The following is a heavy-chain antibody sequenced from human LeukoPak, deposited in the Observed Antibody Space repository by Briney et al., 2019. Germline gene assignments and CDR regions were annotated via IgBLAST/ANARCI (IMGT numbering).Heavy chain of an antibody. V-gene: IGHV4-34*01. J-gene: IGHJ4*02. CDR2: INHSGST. CDR1: GGSISRHY. D-gene: IGHD6-13*01. Sequence: SETLSLTCTVSGGSISRHYWSWIRQPPGKGLEWIGEINHSGSTNYNPSLKGRVTISVDTSKNQFSLKLRSVTAADTAVYYCARVVGKYSSSWYYWGQGTLVTVSS. CDR3: ARVVGKYSSSWYY.